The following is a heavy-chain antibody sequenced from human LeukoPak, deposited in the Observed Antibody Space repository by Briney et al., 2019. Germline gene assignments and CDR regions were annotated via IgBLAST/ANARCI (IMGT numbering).Heavy chain of an antibody. D-gene: IGHD6-6*01. CDR1: GGSISSYY. Sequence: KPSETLSLTCTVPGGSISSYYCSWIRQPPGKGLEWIGYIYYSGSTNYNPSLKSRVTISVDTSKNQFSLELSSVTAADTAVYYCARGIEYTSSYYFDYWGQGTLVTVSS. V-gene: IGHV4-59*01. J-gene: IGHJ4*02. CDR2: IYYSGST. CDR3: ARGIEYTSSYYFDY.